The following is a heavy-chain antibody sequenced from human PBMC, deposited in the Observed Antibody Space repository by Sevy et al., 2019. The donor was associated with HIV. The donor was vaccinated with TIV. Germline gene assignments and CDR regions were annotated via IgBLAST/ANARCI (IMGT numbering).Heavy chain of an antibody. J-gene: IGHJ4*02. D-gene: IGHD6-13*01. Sequence: GGSLRLSCAASGFTFSDYYMSWIRQAPGKGLEWVSYISSSGSTIYYADSVKGRFTISRDNAKNSLYLQMNSLRAEDTALYYCAWGGFGSSWSARFNYWGQGTLVTVSS. V-gene: IGHV3-11*01. CDR1: GFTFSDYY. CDR3: AWGGFGSSWSARFNY. CDR2: ISSSGSTI.